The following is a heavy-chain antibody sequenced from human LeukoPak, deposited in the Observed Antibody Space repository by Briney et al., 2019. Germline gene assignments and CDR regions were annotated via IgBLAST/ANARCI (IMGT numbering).Heavy chain of an antibody. V-gene: IGHV3-23*01. J-gene: IGHJ4*02. Sequence: PGGSLRLSCVASGFTFNNYAMTWVRQAPGKGLEWVSSIFGTTGSTYYADSVKGRVTISRDNSRNTVYLQMNSLRAEDTALYYCAKDRTYYSDFSAYYSSPPLQHYWGQGTLVIVSS. CDR3: AKDRTYYSDFSAYYSSPPLQHY. D-gene: IGHD3-22*01. CDR2: IFGTTGST. CDR1: GFTFNNYA.